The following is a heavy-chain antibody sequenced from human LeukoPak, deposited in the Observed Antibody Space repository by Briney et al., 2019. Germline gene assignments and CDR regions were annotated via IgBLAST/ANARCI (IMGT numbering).Heavy chain of an antibody. D-gene: IGHD5-18*01. V-gene: IGHV1-69*05. J-gene: IGHJ5*02. CDR1: GYTFTSYG. CDR3: ARAGQLWLNWFDP. CDR2: IIPIFGTA. Sequence: GASVKVSCKASGYTFTSYGISWVRQAPGQGLEWMGRIIPIFGTANYAQKFQGRVTITTDESTSTAYMELSSLRSEDTAVYYCARAGQLWLNWFDPWGQGTLVTVSS.